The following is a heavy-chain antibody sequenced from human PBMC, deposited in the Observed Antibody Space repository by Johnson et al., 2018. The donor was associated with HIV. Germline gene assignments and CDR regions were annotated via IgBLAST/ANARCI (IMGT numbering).Heavy chain of an antibody. J-gene: IGHJ3*02. D-gene: IGHD6-13*01. CDR3: ARDRIEADSDAFDM. Sequence: EVQLVESGGALVQPGGSLRLSCAASGFTVSSNYMSWVRQAPGKGLEWVSVIYSGGSTYYADSVKGRFTISRDDSKNTVYLQMNSLRAEDTAVYYCARDRIEADSDAFDMWGQGTMVTVSS. V-gene: IGHV3-66*01. CDR1: GFTVSSNY. CDR2: IYSGGST.